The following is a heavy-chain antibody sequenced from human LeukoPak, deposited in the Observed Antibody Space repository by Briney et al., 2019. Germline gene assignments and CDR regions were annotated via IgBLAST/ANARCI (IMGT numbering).Heavy chain of an antibody. D-gene: IGHD6-6*01. CDR1: GFTVSSNY. J-gene: IGHJ5*02. Sequence: GGSLRLSCAASGFTVSSNYMSWVRQAPGKGLEWVSVIYNGGSTYYADSVKGRFTISRDNSKNTLYLQMNSLRAEDTAVYYCAGSYSSSSYWFDPWGQGTLVTVSS. CDR3: AGSYSSSSYWFDP. CDR2: IYNGGST. V-gene: IGHV3-66*02.